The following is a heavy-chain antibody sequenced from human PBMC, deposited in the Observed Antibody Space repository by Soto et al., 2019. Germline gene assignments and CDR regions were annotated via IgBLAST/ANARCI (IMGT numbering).Heavy chain of an antibody. CDR1: GFTFSSYG. J-gene: IGHJ6*02. CDR3: AKVDKWDTAMVKNFYYSGMDV. D-gene: IGHD5-18*01. V-gene: IGHV3-30*18. Sequence: QVQLVESGGGVVHPGRSLRLSCAASGFTFSSYGMHWVRQAPGKGLEWVALISSDGRNKYYADSVKGRFTISRDNSKNTLYLQMNSLRAEDTAVYYCAKVDKWDTAMVKNFYYSGMDVWGQGTTVTVSS. CDR2: ISSDGRNK.